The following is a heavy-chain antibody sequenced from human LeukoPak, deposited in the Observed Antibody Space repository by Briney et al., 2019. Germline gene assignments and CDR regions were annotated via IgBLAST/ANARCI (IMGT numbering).Heavy chain of an antibody. Sequence: PSETLSLTCAVYGGSFSGYDWSWIRQPPGKGLEWIGEINHSGSTNYNPSLKSRVTISVDTSKNQFSLKLSSVTAADTAVYYCARVLETGGIYYFDYWGQGTLVTVSS. J-gene: IGHJ4*02. CDR3: ARVLETGGIYYFDY. CDR2: INHSGST. V-gene: IGHV4-34*01. D-gene: IGHD2-21*02. CDR1: GGSFSGYD.